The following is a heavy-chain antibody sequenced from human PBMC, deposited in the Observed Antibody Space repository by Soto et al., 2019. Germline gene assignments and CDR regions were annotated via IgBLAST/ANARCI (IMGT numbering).Heavy chain of an antibody. J-gene: IGHJ3*02. V-gene: IGHV3-72*01. CDR1: GFTFSDHY. D-gene: IGHD2-8*02. CDR3: VSTGSLGAFDI. CDR2: TRNKANSYTT. Sequence: GGSLRLSCAASGFTFSDHYMDWVRQAPGKGLEWVGRTRNKANSYTTEYAASVKGRFTISRDDSKNSLYLQMNSLKTEDTAVYYCVSTGSLGAFDIWGQGXMVTV.